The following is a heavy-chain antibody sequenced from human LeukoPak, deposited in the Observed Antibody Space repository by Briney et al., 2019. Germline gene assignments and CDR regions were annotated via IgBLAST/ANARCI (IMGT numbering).Heavy chain of an antibody. V-gene: IGHV3-23*01. J-gene: IGHJ5*01. Sequence: PGGSLRLSCAASGFTFSSYAMSWVRQAPGKGLEWVSAISGSGGSTYYADSVKGRFTISRDNSKNTLYLQMNSLRAEDTAVYYCVRDHLLIDDKSNWFDSWGQGTLVTVSS. CDR3: VRDHLLIDDKSNWFDS. CDR1: GFTFSSYA. CDR2: ISGSGGST. D-gene: IGHD2-15*01.